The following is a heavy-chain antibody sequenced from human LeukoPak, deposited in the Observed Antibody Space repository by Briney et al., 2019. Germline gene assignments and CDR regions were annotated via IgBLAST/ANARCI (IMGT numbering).Heavy chain of an antibody. J-gene: IGHJ4*02. D-gene: IGHD6-19*01. CDR1: RYTFTGYY. V-gene: IGHV1-2*06. CDR2: INPNSGGT. CDR3: ASLPQQWLGWSYFYY. Sequence: WSSVKVSCTASRYTFTGYYMHWVRQAPGQGLEWMGRINPNSGGTNYAQKFQGRVTMTRDTSISTAYMELSRLRSDDTAVYYCASLPQQWLGWSYFYYWGQGTLVTVSS.